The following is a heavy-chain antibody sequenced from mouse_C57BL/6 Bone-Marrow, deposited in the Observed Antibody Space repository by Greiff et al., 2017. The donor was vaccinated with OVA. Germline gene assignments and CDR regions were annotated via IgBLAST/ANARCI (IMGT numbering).Heavy chain of an antibody. D-gene: IGHD2-5*01. CDR3: AREAYYSNYEYFDV. J-gene: IGHJ1*03. V-gene: IGHV1-19*01. CDR1: GYTFTDYY. CDR2: INPYNGGT. Sequence: VQLQQSGPVLVKPGASVKMSCKASGYTFTDYYMNWVKQSHGKSLEWIGVINPYNGGTSYNQKFKGKATLTVDKSSSTAYMELNSLTSEDSAVYYCAREAYYSNYEYFDVWGTGTTVTVSS.